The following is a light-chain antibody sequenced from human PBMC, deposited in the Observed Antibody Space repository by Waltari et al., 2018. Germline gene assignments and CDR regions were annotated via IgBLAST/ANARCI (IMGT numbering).Light chain of an antibody. Sequence: QSALTQPASVSGSPGQSITIPCTGTTSDVGGYNYFSWYQQHPGKAPKLMIYDVSNRPSGVSNRFSGSKSGNTASLTISGLQAEDEADYYCSSYTSSSTLVVFGTGTKVTVL. V-gene: IGLV2-14*03. CDR3: SSYTSSSTLVV. CDR1: TSDVGGYNY. CDR2: DVS. J-gene: IGLJ1*01.